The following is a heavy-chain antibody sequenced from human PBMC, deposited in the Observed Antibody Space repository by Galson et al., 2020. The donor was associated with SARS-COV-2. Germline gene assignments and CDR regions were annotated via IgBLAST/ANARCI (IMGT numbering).Heavy chain of an antibody. Sequence: AGGSLRLSCAASGFTFSTSLMNWVRRAPGKGLEWLSSISSNDNYIYYAESVRGRFTVSRDNAKNALYLQLNSLRVEDTAVYYCARARYRFDISDISRLSVRHYYNGMDVWGLGTTVTVSS. CDR1: GFTFSTSL. D-gene: IGHD3-16*02. J-gene: IGHJ6*02. V-gene: IGHV3-21*01. CDR3: ARARYRFDISDISRLSVRHYYNGMDV. CDR2: ISSNDNYI.